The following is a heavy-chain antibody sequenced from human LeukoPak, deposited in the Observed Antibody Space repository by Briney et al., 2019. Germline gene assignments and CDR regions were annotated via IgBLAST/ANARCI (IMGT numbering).Heavy chain of an antibody. CDR1: GFTFDDYG. D-gene: IGHD3-22*01. CDR2: INWNGGST. CDR3: ARDSYYDSSGYYWNDY. V-gene: IGHV3-20*04. J-gene: IGHJ4*02. Sequence: GPGGSLRLSCAASGFTFDDYGMSWVRHAPGKGLEWVSGINWNGGSTGYADSVKGRFTISRDNAKNSLYLQMNSLRAEDTALYYCARDSYYDSSGYYWNDYWGQGTLVTVSS.